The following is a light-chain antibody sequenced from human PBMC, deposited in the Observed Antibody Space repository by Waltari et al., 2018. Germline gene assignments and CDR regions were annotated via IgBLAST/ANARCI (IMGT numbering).Light chain of an antibody. CDR2: GAS. J-gene: IGKJ2*01. CDR3: QQYSDGYT. CDR1: QSVRNN. V-gene: IGKV3-15*01. Sequence: EVLMTQSPATVSAPPGEGPTLPFWASQSVRNNVAWFQQKPGQAPRLLIYGASTRATGIPARFSGSGAGTDFSLTISGLQSEDFAVYYCQQYSDGYTFGQGTKLEIK.